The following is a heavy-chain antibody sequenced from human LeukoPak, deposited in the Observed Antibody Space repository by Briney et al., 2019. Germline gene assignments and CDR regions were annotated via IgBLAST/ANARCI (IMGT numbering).Heavy chain of an antibody. CDR1: GGSISSGGYY. V-gene: IGHV4-31*03. CDR2: IYYSGST. CDR3: ARARGYDFWSGYYGMDV. J-gene: IGHJ6*02. D-gene: IGHD3-3*01. Sequence: SETLSLTCTVSGGSISSGGYYWSWIRQHPGKGLEWIGYIYYSGSTYHNPSLKSRVTISVDTSKNQFSLKLSSVTAADTAVYYCARARGYDFWSGYYGMDVWGQGTTVTVSS.